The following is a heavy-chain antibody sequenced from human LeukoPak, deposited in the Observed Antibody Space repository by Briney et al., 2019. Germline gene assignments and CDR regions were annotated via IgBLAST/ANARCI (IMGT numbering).Heavy chain of an antibody. J-gene: IGHJ4*02. CDR1: GGSISSYY. CDR2: IYYSGST. Sequence: SETLSLTCTVSGGSISSYYWSWIRQPPGKGLEWIGYIYYSGSTNYNPSLKSRVTISVDTSKNQFSLKLSSVTAADTAVYYCARDNRRDDYTFGYWGQGTLVTVSS. CDR3: ARDNRRDDYTFGY. V-gene: IGHV4-59*01. D-gene: IGHD5-24*01.